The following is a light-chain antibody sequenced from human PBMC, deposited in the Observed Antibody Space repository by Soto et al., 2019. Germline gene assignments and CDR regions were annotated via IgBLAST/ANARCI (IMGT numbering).Light chain of an antibody. J-gene: IGKJ1*01. CDR1: QSIDSW. CDR2: DAS. CDR3: QQFNDYVWT. V-gene: IGKV1-5*01. Sequence: DIQMTQSPSTLSSSIGDRVTLSCRASQSIDSWLAWYKQKPGKAPKLLMYDASSLESGIPARFSGSGSGTEFTLIISNLKPDDFETYYCQQFNDYVWTFGQGTKVDI.